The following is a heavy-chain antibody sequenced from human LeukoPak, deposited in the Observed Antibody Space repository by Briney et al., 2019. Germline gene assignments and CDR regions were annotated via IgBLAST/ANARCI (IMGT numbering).Heavy chain of an antibody. CDR3: ARVCGGWVAGTWSRPNNWFDP. Sequence: SETLSLTCTVSGGSLSSSSYYWSWIRQPPGKGLEWIGSIYYSGYTYYNPSLKSRVTTSADTSKNQFYLKLSSVTAADTAVYYCARVCGGWVAGTWSRPNNWFDPWGQGTLVTVSS. V-gene: IGHV4-39*01. D-gene: IGHD6-19*01. CDR1: GGSLSSSSYY. CDR2: IYYSGYT. J-gene: IGHJ5*02.